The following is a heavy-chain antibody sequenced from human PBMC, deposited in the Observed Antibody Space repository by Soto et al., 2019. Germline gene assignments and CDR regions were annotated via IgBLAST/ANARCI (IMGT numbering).Heavy chain of an antibody. J-gene: IGHJ4*02. V-gene: IGHV4-31*03. CDR1: GGSISSGGYY. CDR2: IYYSGST. D-gene: IGHD3-10*01. CDR3: ATGYNYGSGSYYDY. Sequence: PSETPSLTCTVSGGSISSGGYYWSWIRQHPGKGLEWIGYIYYSGSTYYNPSLKSRVTISVDTSKNQFSLKLSSVTAADTAVYYCATGYNYGSGSYYDYWGQGTLDTVSS.